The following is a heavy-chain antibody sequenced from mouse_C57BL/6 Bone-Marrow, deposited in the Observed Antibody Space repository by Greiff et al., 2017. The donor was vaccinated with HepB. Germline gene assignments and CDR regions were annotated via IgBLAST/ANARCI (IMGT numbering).Heavy chain of an antibody. CDR2: IWSGGST. V-gene: IGHV2-2*01. CDR1: GFSLTSYG. J-gene: IGHJ1*03. D-gene: IGHD2-2*01. CDR3: ARNGDGYDWYFDV. Sequence: VQLQQSGPGLVQPSQSLSITCTVSGFSLTSYGVHWVRQSPGKGLEWLGVIWSGGSTDYTAAFISRLSISKDNSKSQVFIKMNSLQADDTAIYYCARNGDGYDWYFDVWGTGTTVTVSS.